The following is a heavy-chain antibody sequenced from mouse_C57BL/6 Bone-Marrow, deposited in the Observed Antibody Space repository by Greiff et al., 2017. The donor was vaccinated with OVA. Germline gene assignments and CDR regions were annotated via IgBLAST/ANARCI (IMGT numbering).Heavy chain of an antibody. CDR2: ISNGGGST. Sequence: EVQGVESGGGLVQPGGSLKLSCAASGFTFSDFYMYWIRQTPGKRLEWVAYISNGGGSTYYPDTVKGRFTIARDNAKNTLYLQMSRLKSEDTAMYYCARLDAMDYWGQGTSVTVSS. J-gene: IGHJ4*01. CDR1: GFTFSDFY. CDR3: ARLDAMDY. V-gene: IGHV5-12*01.